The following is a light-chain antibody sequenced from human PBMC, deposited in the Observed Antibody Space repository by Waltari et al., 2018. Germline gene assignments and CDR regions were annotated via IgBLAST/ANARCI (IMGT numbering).Light chain of an antibody. CDR3: SSYTSSSTYV. CDR2: QVS. Sequence: QSALTQPASVSGSPGQSITISCTGPSSDVGDYNSVSWYHQHPGKAPKLMIYQVSNRPSGVSNRFSGSKSGNTASLTISGLQAEDESDYYCSSYTSSSTYVFGTGTKVTVL. J-gene: IGLJ1*01. V-gene: IGLV2-14*01. CDR1: SSDVGDYNS.